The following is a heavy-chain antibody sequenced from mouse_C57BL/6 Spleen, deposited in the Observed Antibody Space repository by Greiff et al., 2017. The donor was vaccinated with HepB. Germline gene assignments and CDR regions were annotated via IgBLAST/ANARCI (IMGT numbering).Heavy chain of an antibody. V-gene: IGHV1-18*01. Sequence: EVQLQQSGPELVKPGASVKIPCKASGYTFTDYNMDWVKQSHGKSLEWIGDINPNNGGTIYNQKFKGKATLTVDKSSSTAYMQLSSLTSEDSAVYYCAMPLYDGYSAWFAYWGQGTLVTVSA. CDR3: AMPLYDGYSAWFAY. D-gene: IGHD2-3*01. CDR1: GYTFTDYN. CDR2: INPNNGGT. J-gene: IGHJ3*01.